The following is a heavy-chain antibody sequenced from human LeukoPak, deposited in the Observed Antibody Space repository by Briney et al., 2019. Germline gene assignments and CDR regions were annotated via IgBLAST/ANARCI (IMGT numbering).Heavy chain of an antibody. V-gene: IGHV3-7*01. Sequence: GGSLRLSCAASGFTFSSYWMNWVRQAPGKGLEWVANIKQDGSEKYYVDSVKGRFTISRDNTKNSLYLQMNSLRAEDTVVYYCAGGSGWLIDYWGQGTLVTVSS. CDR1: GFTFSSYW. CDR2: IKQDGSEK. CDR3: AGGSGWLIDY. D-gene: IGHD6-19*01. J-gene: IGHJ4*02.